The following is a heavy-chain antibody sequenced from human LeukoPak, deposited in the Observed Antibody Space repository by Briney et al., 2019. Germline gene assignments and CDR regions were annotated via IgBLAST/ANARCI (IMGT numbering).Heavy chain of an antibody. V-gene: IGHV3-66*01. CDR2: ISSGGST. CDR3: AGFSHKGV. CDR1: GDSPSNNY. Sequence: GGSLRLSCAASGDSPSNNYMCWVRQAPGKGLEWEALISSGGSTYYADFVKGTFTTSRDNSKNTLYLQMSSLTAEDTAVYYCAGFSHKGVWGQGTTVTVSS. J-gene: IGHJ6*02.